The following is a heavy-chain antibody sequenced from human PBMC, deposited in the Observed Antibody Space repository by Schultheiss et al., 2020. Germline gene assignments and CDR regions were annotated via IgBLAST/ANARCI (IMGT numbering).Heavy chain of an antibody. CDR3: TTDRGGYRSDLDY. D-gene: IGHD3-10*01. V-gene: IGHV3-33*01. J-gene: IGHJ4*02. CDR2: IWYDGSNK. Sequence: GGSLRLSCAASGFTFSSYGMHWVRQAPGKGLEWVAVIWYDGSNKYYADSVKGRFTISRDNSKNTLYLQMNSLRAEDTAVYYCTTDRGGYRSDLDYWGQGTLVTVSS. CDR1: GFTFSSYG.